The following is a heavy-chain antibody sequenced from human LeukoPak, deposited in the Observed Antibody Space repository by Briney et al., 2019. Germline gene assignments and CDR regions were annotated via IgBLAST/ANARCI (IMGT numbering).Heavy chain of an antibody. CDR3: ASGYHYYYYMDV. CDR1: GGTFSSYA. V-gene: IGHV1-69*05. D-gene: IGHD6-13*01. J-gene: IGHJ6*03. CDR2: IIPIFGTA. Sequence: SVKVSCKASGGTFSSYAISWVRQAPGQGLEWMGGIIPIFGTANYGQKFQGRVTITTDESTSTAYMELSSLRSEDTAVYYCASGYHYYYYMDVWGKGTTVTVSS.